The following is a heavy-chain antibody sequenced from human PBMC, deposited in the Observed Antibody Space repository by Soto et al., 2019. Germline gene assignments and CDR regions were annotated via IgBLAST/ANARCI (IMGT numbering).Heavy chain of an antibody. Sequence: QVQLVQSGAEVKKPGSSVKVSCKASGGTFSSYAISWVRQAPGQGLEWMGGIIPIFGTANYAQKFQGRVTITADKSTSTAYMERSSLRSEHTAVYYWARSDRGVIVPYYFAYCGKGTLDTVSS. CDR3: ARSDRGVIVPYYFAY. CDR2: IIPIFGTA. D-gene: IGHD3-16*02. CDR1: GGTFSSYA. J-gene: IGHJ4*02. V-gene: IGHV1-69*06.